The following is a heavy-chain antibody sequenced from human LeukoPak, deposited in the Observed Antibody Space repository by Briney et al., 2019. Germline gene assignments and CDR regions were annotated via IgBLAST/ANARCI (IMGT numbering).Heavy chain of an antibody. J-gene: IGHJ4*02. CDR1: GDSISTYH. D-gene: IGHD5-18*01. Sequence: SEPLSLTCSVSGDSISTYHWNWVRERPGKGLEWIGYMQSSENSNYNPSLKSRVFMSVDTSKNQFVLNLMSVTAADTAVYYCARDKRHSYGRYFAHWGQGMLVSVSS. CDR3: ARDKRHSYGRYFAH. V-gene: IGHV4-59*01. CDR2: MQSSENS.